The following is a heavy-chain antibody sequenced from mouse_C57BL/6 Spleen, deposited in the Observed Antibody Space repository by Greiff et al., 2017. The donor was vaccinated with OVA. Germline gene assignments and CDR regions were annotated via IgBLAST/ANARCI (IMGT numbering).Heavy chain of an antibody. CDR3: ARSYTDCDD. Sequence: DVQLVESGAELVKPGASVKLSCTASGFNFKDYYMHWVKQRPEQGLEWIGRIDPGGGGTKYAPKFKGKATMTADTSSSTAYLQLSSLTSEDTAVYYCARSYTDCDDWGQGTTLTVSS. D-gene: IGHD1-1*01. V-gene: IGHV14-2*01. CDR1: GFNFKDYY. J-gene: IGHJ2*01. CDR2: IDPGGGGT.